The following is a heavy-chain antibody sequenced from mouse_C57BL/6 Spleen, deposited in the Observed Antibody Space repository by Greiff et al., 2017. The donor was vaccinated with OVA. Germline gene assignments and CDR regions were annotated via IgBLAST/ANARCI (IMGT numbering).Heavy chain of an antibody. Sequence: VQLQQSEPELVKPGASVKISCKASGYTFTDYYMNWVKQSHGKSLEWIGDINPNNGGTSYNQKFKGKATLTVDKSSSTAYMELRSLTSEDSAVYYCASGILRTWFAYWGQGTLVTVSA. CDR3: ASGILRTWFAY. CDR2: INPNNGGT. V-gene: IGHV1-26*01. J-gene: IGHJ3*01. D-gene: IGHD1-1*01. CDR1: GYTFTDYY.